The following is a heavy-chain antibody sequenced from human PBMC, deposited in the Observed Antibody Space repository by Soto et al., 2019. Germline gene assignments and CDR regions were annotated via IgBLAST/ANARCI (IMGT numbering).Heavy chain of an antibody. V-gene: IGHV3-48*01. CDR1: GFTFSSYS. CDR3: ARIPFPYYMSV. CDR2: ISSSSSTI. J-gene: IGHJ6*03. Sequence: EVQLVESGGGLVQPGGSLRLSCAASGFTFSSYSMNWVRQAPGKGLEWVSYISSSSSTIYYADSVKGRFTISRDNAKNSLYLQMHSLRAEDTAVYYCARIPFPYYMSVWGKGTTVTVSS.